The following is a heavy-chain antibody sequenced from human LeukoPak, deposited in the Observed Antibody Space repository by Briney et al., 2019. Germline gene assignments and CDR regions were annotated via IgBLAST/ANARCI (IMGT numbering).Heavy chain of an antibody. CDR2: ISGIGGST. D-gene: IGHD2-2*01. CDR3: AKDSSICSSTSCYPSPFDY. V-gene: IGHV3-23*01. Sequence: PGGSLKLSCAASGFTFSSYAMSWVRQAPGKGLGWVSAISGIGGSTYYAGSVKGRFTISKDNSKNRLYLQMNSLRAEDTAVYYCAKDSSICSSTSCYPSPFDYWGQGTLVTVSS. J-gene: IGHJ4*02. CDR1: GFTFSSYA.